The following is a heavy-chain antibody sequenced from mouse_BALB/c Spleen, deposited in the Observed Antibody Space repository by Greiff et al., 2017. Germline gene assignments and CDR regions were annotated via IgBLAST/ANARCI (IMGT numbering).Heavy chain of an antibody. CDR1: GYSFTGYN. Sequence: VKLVESGPELEKPGASVKISCKASGYSFTGYNMNWVKQRPGQGLEWIGMIDPSDSETHYNQMFKDKATLTVDKSSSTAYMQLSSLTSEDSAVYYCASHINWVFAYWGQGTLVTVSA. D-gene: IGHD4-1*01. V-gene: IGHV1S126*01. J-gene: IGHJ3*01. CDR2: IDPSDSET. CDR3: ASHINWVFAY.